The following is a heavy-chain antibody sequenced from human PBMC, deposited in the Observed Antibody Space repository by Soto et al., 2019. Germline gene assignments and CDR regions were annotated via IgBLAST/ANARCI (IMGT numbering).Heavy chain of an antibody. D-gene: IGHD3-10*01. CDR3: ARMFWFGDLLFDC. Sequence: PSETLSLTCTVSDDSITSGAYCWGLIRQPPGKGLEWIGTIQYRGSTYYNPSLKSRVTMSLDTSKNQYSLRLSSVTAADTAVYFCARMFWFGDLLFDCWGPGTLVTVSS. CDR2: IQYRGST. V-gene: IGHV4-39*01. J-gene: IGHJ4*02. CDR1: DDSITSGAYC.